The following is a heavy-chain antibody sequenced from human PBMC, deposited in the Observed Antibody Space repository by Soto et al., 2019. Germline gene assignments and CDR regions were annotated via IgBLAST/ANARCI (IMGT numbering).Heavy chain of an antibody. CDR1: GGSVSSGDYY. CDR2: IYNSGST. CDR3: ASGRRMYYYDSSDYYPFDY. D-gene: IGHD3-22*01. V-gene: IGHV4-61*08. Sequence: SETLSLTCTVSGGSVSSGDYYWSWIRQPPGKGLEWIGYIYNSGSTKYKPSLKSRVTISVDTSKNQFSLKLRSVTAADTAVYYCASGRRMYYYDSSDYYPFDYWGQGTLVTVSS. J-gene: IGHJ4*02.